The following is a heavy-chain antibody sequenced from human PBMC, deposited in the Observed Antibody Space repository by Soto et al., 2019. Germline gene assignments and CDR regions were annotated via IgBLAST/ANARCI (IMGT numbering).Heavy chain of an antibody. CDR2: VFHTGDT. V-gene: IGHV4-4*02. CDR1: GDSISSSVW. J-gene: IGHJ4*02. D-gene: IGHD7-27*01. CDR3: ARKAWVRFDY. Sequence: SETLSLTXAVSGDSISSSVWWTWVRQPPGKGLEWIGEVFHTGDTNYNPSLKSRVTMSVDKSTNEFSLKVTSVTAADTAIYYCARKAWVRFDYWGQGALVTVSS.